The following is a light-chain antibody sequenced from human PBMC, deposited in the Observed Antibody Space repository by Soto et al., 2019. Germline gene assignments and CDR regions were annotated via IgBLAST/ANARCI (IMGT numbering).Light chain of an antibody. CDR1: QSVSSN. Sequence: EIVMTQSPATLSVSPGERATLSCRASQSVSSNLAWYQQKPGQAPRLLIYGASTRATGIPARFSGSGSGTEFTLTISSLQPEDFATYYCIQDYNYPLTFGGGTKVEIK. V-gene: IGKV3-15*01. CDR3: IQDYNYPLT. J-gene: IGKJ4*01. CDR2: GAS.